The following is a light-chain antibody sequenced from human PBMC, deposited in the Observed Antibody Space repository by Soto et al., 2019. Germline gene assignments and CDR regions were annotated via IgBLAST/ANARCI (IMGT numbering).Light chain of an antibody. CDR3: QQYNNWPYT. CDR1: QRVRSY. V-gene: IGKV3-15*01. J-gene: IGKJ2*01. Sequence: EIVMRQSPATLSVSPGDRATLSCRARQRVRSYFAWYQQKPGQSPRLLISGASTRATGFPARFSGSGSGTEFTLTISNLQSEDFAVYYCQQYNNWPYTFGQGTKLEIK. CDR2: GAS.